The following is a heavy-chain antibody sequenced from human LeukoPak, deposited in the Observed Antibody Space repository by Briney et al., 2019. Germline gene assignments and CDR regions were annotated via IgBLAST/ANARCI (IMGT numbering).Heavy chain of an antibody. J-gene: IGHJ5*02. CDR3: AKSPWDWDIVVVVAATGWFDP. D-gene: IGHD2-15*01. CDR1: GFTFSNYA. Sequence: PGGSLRLSCTASGFTFSNYAMSWVRQAPGKGLEWVSAISGSGGSTYYADSVKGRFTISRDNSKNTLYLQMNSLRAEDTAVYYCAKSPWDWDIVVVVAATGWFDPWGQGTLVTVSS. CDR2: ISGSGGST. V-gene: IGHV3-23*01.